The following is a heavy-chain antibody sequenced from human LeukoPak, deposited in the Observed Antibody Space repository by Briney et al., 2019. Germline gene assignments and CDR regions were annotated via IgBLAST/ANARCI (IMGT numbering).Heavy chain of an antibody. CDR1: RFTFSSYA. Sequence: GGSLRLSCAASRFTFSSYAMSWVRQAPGKGLEWVSAISGSGGSTHYADSVKGRFTISRDNSKNTLYLQMNSLRAEDTAVYYCAKADGVSAAILYFDYWGQGALVTVSS. CDR3: AKADGVSAAILYFDY. J-gene: IGHJ4*02. D-gene: IGHD2-2*01. CDR2: ISGSGGST. V-gene: IGHV3-23*01.